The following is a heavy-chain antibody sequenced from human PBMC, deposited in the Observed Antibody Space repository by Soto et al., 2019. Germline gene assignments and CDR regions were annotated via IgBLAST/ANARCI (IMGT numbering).Heavy chain of an antibody. CDR3: ARDRSYYDSSGYYSRGAFDI. CDR1: GGSISSYY. Sequence: SETLSLTCTVSGGSISSYYWSWIRQPPGKGLEWIGYIYYSGSTNYNPSLKSRVTISVDTSKNQFSLKLSSVTAADTAVYYCARDRSYYDSSGYYSRGAFDIWGQGTMVTVS. CDR2: IYYSGST. D-gene: IGHD3-22*01. J-gene: IGHJ3*02. V-gene: IGHV4-59*01.